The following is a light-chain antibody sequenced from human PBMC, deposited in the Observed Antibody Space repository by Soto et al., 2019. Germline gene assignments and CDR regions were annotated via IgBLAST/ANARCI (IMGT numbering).Light chain of an antibody. Sequence: QSVLTQPASVSGSLGQSITISCTGTSRDVGNYNYVSWYQHHTGRAPKLVIYDVNNRPAGISNRFSGSKSDNTASLIIFGLQAEDEADYYCSSYTSSSNLIFGGGTK. J-gene: IGLJ2*01. CDR2: DVN. CDR3: SSYTSSSNLI. V-gene: IGLV2-14*03. CDR1: SRDVGNYNY.